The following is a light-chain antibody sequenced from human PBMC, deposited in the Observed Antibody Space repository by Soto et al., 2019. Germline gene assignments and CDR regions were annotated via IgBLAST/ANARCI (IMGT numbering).Light chain of an antibody. J-gene: IGLJ3*02. CDR2: DVS. V-gene: IGLV2-14*03. CDR3: SSYTGSSSSVL. Sequence: QSVLTQPASVSGSPGQSITISCTGTGSDVGGYNYVAWYQQHPGKAPKLMIYDVSNRPSGVSNRFSGSKSGNTASLTISGLQPEDEADYYCSSYTGSSSSVLFCGGTKLTVL. CDR1: GSDVGGYNY.